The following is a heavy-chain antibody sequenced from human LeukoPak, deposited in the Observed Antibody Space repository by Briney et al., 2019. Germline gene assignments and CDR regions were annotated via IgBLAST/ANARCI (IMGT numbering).Heavy chain of an antibody. J-gene: IGHJ4*02. CDR1: GYSFTSYL. CDR3: ARIWAEFQLCDF. Sequence: RASVKGSCKASGYSFTSYLISWVRQVPGQGLEWMGWISGHNGNTDYAQKFKDRVTLTTDTSSSTAYMELRSLTSDDTAVYFCARIWAEFQLCDFWGQGTLVTVSP. D-gene: IGHD3-10*01. V-gene: IGHV1-18*01. CDR2: ISGHNGNT.